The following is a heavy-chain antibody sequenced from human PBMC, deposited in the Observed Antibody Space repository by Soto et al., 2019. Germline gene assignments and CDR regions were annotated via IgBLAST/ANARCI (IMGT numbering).Heavy chain of an antibody. J-gene: IGHJ6*02. CDR2: INPSGGST. CDR3: ARDGDCSSTSCHGGELPGGYYYYYYGMDV. Sequence: GGSLRLSCAASGYTFTSYYMHWVRQAPGQGLEWMGIINPSGGSTSYAQKFQGRVTMTRDTSTSTVYMELSSLRSEDTAVYYCARDGDCSSTSCHGGELPGGYYYYYYGMDVWGQGTTVTVSS. D-gene: IGHD2-2*01. CDR1: GYTFTSYY. V-gene: IGHV1-46*03.